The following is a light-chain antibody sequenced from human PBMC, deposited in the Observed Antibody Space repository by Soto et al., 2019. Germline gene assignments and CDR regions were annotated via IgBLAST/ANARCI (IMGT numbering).Light chain of an antibody. J-gene: IGKJ4*01. V-gene: IGKV3-15*01. CDR3: QEYSNWPLLS. CDR2: GAS. CDR1: QSVGSN. Sequence: EIVMTQSPATLSVSPGERATLSCRASQSVGSNLAWYQQKPGQTPRVLIYGASTRAIGIPARFSGGGFGTEFTLTISSLQSEDFVVYYCQEYSNWPLLSFGGGTKVDIK.